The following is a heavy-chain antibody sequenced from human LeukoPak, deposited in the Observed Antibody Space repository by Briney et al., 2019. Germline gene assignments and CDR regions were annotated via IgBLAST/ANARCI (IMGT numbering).Heavy chain of an antibody. CDR2: INPNSGGA. J-gene: IGHJ4*02. CDR1: GYIFTGYY. D-gene: IGHD4-17*01. CDR3: ARGSDYGVSPGLN. Sequence: GASVKVSCKASGYIFTGYYMHWVRQAPGQGLEWMGRINPNSGGANYAQKFQGRVTLTRDMSINTAYMELSRLESDDTAVYYCARGSDYGVSPGLNWGQGTLVTVSS. V-gene: IGHV1-2*06.